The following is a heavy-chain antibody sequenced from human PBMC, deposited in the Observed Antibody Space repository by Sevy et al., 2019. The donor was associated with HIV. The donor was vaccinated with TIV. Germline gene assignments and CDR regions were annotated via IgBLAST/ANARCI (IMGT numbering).Heavy chain of an antibody. J-gene: IGHJ4*02. V-gene: IGHV1-46*01. Sequence: ASVKVSCKASGYTFTTYNIHWVRQAPGQGLEWMGMISPSGGRTNCAQKFQGRVTMTSDTSTNTLYMEVSSLTSEDTAIYYCARGPTGDRGGFDYWGQGSLVTVSS. CDR2: ISPSGGRT. CDR1: GYTFTTYN. D-gene: IGHD7-27*01. CDR3: ARGPTGDRGGFDY.